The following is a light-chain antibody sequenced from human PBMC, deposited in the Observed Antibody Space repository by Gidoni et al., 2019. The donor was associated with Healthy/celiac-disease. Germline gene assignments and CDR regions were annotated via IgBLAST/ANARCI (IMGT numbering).Light chain of an antibody. J-gene: IGKJ4*01. CDR2: DAA. CDR1: RSVSSY. Sequence: PATLSFSPGERGSIFCRASRSVSSYCALCQQRPGHAPRLLIYDAATRATGTPARFRGSGSGTDFTLTLTSLGPEDFAVSYCQHRRNWPLPFGGGTKVEIK. V-gene: IGKV3-11*01. CDR3: QHRRNWPLP.